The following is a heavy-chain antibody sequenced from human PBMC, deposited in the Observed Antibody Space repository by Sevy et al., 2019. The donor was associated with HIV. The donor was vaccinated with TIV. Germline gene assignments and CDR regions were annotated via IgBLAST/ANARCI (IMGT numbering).Heavy chain of an antibody. CDR2: FSFGCGRI. Sequence: GWSLRLSCAASGFTFAKYSMSWVRQAPGKGLEWVSNFSFGCGRINYADSVKGRFTISRDDSKNTLFLQMNSLRAEDTATYFCAREGCTQPHDYWGQGTLVTVSS. CDR3: AREGCTQPHDY. D-gene: IGHD2-8*01. J-gene: IGHJ4*02. V-gene: IGHV3-23*01. CDR1: GFTFAKYS.